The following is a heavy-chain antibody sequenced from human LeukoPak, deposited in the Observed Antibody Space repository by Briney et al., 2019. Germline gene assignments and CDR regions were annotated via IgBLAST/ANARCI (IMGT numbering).Heavy chain of an antibody. J-gene: IGHJ5*02. CDR3: ARELRMVGELTNWFDP. Sequence: SETLSLTCTVSGGSINSDTYYWSWIRQPAGKGLEWIGRIYTSGSTNYNPSLKSRFTISVDTSKNQFSLKLSSVTAADTAVYYCARELRMVGELTNWFDPWGQGTLVTVSS. D-gene: IGHD1-26*01. V-gene: IGHV4-61*02. CDR1: GGSINSDTYY. CDR2: IYTSGST.